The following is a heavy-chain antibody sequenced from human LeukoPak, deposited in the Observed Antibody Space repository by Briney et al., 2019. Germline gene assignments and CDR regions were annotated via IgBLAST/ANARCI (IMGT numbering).Heavy chain of an antibody. CDR3: ARVDSSGYHKYYFDY. D-gene: IGHD3-22*01. V-gene: IGHV3-53*01. Sequence: QPGGSLRLSCAAPGFTVSSKYLSWVRQAPGKGLEWVSLTYSAGSTYNADSVKGRFSISRENSKNTLYLQMTSLRADDTAVYYCARVDSSGYHKYYFDYWGQGTLVTVSS. J-gene: IGHJ4*02. CDR2: TYSAGST. CDR1: GFTVSSKY.